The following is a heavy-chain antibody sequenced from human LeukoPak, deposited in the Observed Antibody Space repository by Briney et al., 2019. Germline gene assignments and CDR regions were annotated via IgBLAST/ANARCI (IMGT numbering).Heavy chain of an antibody. V-gene: IGHV1-46*01. Sequence: GASVKVSRKASGYTFTSYYMHCVPHAPGQGLEWMGIINPSGGSTSYAQKFQGRVTMTRDTSTSTVYMELSSLRSEDTAVYYCARWNGDYVLGFDYWGQGTLVTVSS. J-gene: IGHJ4*02. D-gene: IGHD4-17*01. CDR3: ARWNGDYVLGFDY. CDR1: GYTFTSYY. CDR2: INPSGGST.